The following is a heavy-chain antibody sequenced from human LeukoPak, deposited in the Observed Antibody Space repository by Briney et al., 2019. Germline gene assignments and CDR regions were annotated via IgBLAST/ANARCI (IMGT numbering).Heavy chain of an antibody. J-gene: IGHJ4*02. CDR2: IWYDGSNK. D-gene: IGHD6-19*01. CDR1: GFTFSNFG. CDR3: AGVSSSGWYYFDY. Sequence: PGGSLRLSCAASGFTFSNFGMYGVRQAPGKGLEWVAVIWYDGSNKYYADSVKGRFTISRDNSKNMLYLQMNSLRAEDTAVYYCAGVSSSGWYYFDYWGQGTLVTVSS. V-gene: IGHV3-33*07.